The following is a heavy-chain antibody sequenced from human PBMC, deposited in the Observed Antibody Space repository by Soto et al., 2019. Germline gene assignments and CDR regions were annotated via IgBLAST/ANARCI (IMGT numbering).Heavy chain of an antibody. CDR1: GYTFTGYY. CDR3: ERXVGRPYSSSSNLDY. CDR2: INPNSGGT. V-gene: IGHV1-2*04. J-gene: IGHJ4*02. Sequence: ASVKVSCKASGYTFTGYYMHWVRQAPGQGLEWMGWINPNSGGTNYAQKFQGWVTMTRDTSISTAYMELSRLRSDDTAVYYCERXVGRPYSSSSNLDYWGQGTLVTVSS. D-gene: IGHD6-13*01.